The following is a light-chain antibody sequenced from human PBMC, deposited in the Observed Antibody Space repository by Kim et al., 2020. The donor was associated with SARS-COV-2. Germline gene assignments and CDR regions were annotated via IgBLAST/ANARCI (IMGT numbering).Light chain of an antibody. Sequence: QSVLTQPPSASATTGQTVTISCSGSTSNIGVNTVNWYQHLPGTAPKLLIHSNDQRPSGVPDRFSGSKSGTSASLAISGLRSEDEADYYCAAWDNSLSAWVFGGGTQLTVL. CDR3: AAWDNSLSAWV. CDR1: TSNIGVNT. J-gene: IGLJ3*02. V-gene: IGLV1-44*01. CDR2: SND.